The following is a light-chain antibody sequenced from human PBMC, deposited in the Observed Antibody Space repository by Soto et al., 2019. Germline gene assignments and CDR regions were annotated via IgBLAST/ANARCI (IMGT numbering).Light chain of an antibody. V-gene: IGKV2-30*02. CDR1: QSLVHSDGIAY. CDR3: MQGTHWPIT. Sequence: DVVMTQSPLSLPVTLGQPASISCRSNQSLVHSDGIAYFSWFQQRPGRSPRSIIYKVSNRDSGVPDRLSGSGSGTDLALKISSVEAEDVGVYYCMQGTHWPITCGQGTRLEIK. J-gene: IGKJ5*01. CDR2: KVS.